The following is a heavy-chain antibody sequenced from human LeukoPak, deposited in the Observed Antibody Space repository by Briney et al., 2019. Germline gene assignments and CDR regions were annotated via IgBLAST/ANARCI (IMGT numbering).Heavy chain of an antibody. CDR3: ARHPPGYDILAGYYDY. CDR2: IIPIFGTA. V-gene: IGHV1-69*05. D-gene: IGHD3-9*01. Sequence: SVKVSCKASGGTFSSYAISWVRQAPGQGLEWMGGIIPIFGTANYAQKFQGRVTITTDESTSTAYMELSSLRSEDTAVYYCARHPPGYDILAGYYDYWGQGTLVTVSS. CDR1: GGTFSSYA. J-gene: IGHJ4*02.